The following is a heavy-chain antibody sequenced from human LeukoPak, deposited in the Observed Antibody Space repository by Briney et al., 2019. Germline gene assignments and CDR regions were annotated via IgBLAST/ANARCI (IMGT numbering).Heavy chain of an antibody. CDR2: ISTSGRII. Sequence: GGSLRLSCAASGFTFNDYYMSWVRQAPGKGLEWVSYISTSGRIIYYADSVKGRFTISRDNAKNSLYLQMNSLRAEDTAVYYCARDGRYCGGDCYHDYWGQGTLVTVSS. CDR1: GFTFNDYY. J-gene: IGHJ4*02. V-gene: IGHV3-11*01. D-gene: IGHD2-21*02. CDR3: ARDGRYCGGDCYHDY.